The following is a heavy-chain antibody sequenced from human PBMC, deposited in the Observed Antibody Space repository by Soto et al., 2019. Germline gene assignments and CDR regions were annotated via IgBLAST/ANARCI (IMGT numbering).Heavy chain of an antibody. CDR2: ISAYNGNT. Sequence: QVQLVQSGAEVKKPGASVKVSCKASGYTFTSYGISWVRQAPGQGLEWMGWISAYNGNTNYAQKLQGRVTMTTDTSTSIADMELRSMRSDDTAVYYCARYALPIVADWFDPWGQGTLVTVSS. CDR1: GYTFTSYG. V-gene: IGHV1-18*04. J-gene: IGHJ5*02. D-gene: IGHD2-15*01. CDR3: ARYALPIVADWFDP.